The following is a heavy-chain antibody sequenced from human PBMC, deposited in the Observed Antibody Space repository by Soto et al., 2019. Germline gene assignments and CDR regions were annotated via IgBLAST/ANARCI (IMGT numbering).Heavy chain of an antibody. CDR2: IGNDGAAR. CDR3: AKETIAVAGPNFFDF. V-gene: IGHV3-30*18. CDR1: GFNFVDYG. J-gene: IGHJ4*02. Sequence: GGSLRLSCVRSGFNFVDYGMHWFRHTPGKGLEWVAVIGNDGAARFYGDSVKGRFSISRDNSGSTFYLQMNSLRPEDTAMYYCAKETIAVAGPNFFDFWGQGTQVTVS. D-gene: IGHD6-19*01.